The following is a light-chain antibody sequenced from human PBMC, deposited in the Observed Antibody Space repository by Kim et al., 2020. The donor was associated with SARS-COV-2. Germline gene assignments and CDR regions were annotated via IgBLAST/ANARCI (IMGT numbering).Light chain of an antibody. Sequence: VSPGQTASITCSGDKLGDKYACWYQQKPGQSPVLVIYQDSKRPSGIPERFSGSNSGNTATLTISGTQAMDEADYYCQAWDSSTAIFGTGTKVTVL. CDR2: QDS. J-gene: IGLJ1*01. CDR3: QAWDSSTAI. V-gene: IGLV3-1*01. CDR1: KLGDKY.